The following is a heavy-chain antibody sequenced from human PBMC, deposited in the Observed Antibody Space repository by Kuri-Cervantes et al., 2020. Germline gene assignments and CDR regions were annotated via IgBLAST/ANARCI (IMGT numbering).Heavy chain of an antibody. V-gene: IGHV1-46*01. CDR3: ATDRGYSSGWYYFDY. D-gene: IGHD6-19*01. CDR2: INPIDGGT. J-gene: IGHJ4*02. Sequence: ASVKVSCKASGYTFTQFHIHWVRQAPGQGLEWMGIINPIDGGTTYAQKFQGRVTMTEDTSTDTAYMELSSLRSEDTAVYYCATDRGYSSGWYYFDYWGQGTLVTVSS. CDR1: GYTFTQFH.